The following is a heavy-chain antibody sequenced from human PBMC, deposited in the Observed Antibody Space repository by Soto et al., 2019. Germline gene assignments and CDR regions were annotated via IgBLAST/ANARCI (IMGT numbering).Heavy chain of an antibody. D-gene: IGHD2-2*01. CDR1: GYTFTSHD. CDR3: ASDMSTT. Sequence: QVQLVQSGAEVKKPGASVKVSGKASGYTFTSHDINWMRQATGQGLEWMGWMNPNSGHTNYAQNFQGRVTMTRDTSISTAYMELTNLRSEDTAIYYCASDMSTTWGQGTLVTVSS. CDR2: MNPNSGHT. V-gene: IGHV1-8*01. J-gene: IGHJ5*02.